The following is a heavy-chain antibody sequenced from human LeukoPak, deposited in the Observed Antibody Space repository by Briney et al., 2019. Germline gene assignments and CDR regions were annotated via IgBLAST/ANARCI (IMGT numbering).Heavy chain of an antibody. CDR1: GFTFSSYA. J-gene: IGHJ4*02. V-gene: IGHV3-23*01. Sequence: PGGSLRLSCAASGFTFSSYAINWVRQAPGKGLEWVSAISGSGGSTDYAGSVKGRFTISRDNSKNTLYLQMNSLRAEDTAVYYCAKELGSGWSSPFDYWGPGTLVTVSS. CDR2: ISGSGGST. CDR3: AKELGSGWSSPFDY. D-gene: IGHD6-19*01.